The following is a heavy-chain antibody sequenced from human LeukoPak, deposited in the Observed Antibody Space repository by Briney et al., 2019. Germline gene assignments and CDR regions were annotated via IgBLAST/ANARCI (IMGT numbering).Heavy chain of an antibody. D-gene: IGHD3-3*01. CDR1: GGSLSGYY. J-gene: IGHJ4*02. CDR3: ARVKYRSIFGVVITLAYFDY. CDR2: INHSGST. Sequence: SETLSLTCAVYGGSLSGYYWSWIRQPPGKGLEWIGEINHSGSTNYNPSLKSRVTISVDTSKNQFSLKLSSVTAADTAVYYCARVKYRSIFGVVITLAYFDYWGQGTLVTVSS. V-gene: IGHV4-34*01.